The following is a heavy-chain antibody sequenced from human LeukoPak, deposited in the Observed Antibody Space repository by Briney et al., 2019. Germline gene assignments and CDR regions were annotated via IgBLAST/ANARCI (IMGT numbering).Heavy chain of an antibody. Sequence: PGRSLRLSCAASGFTFSSYGMLWVRQAPGKGLEWVAVISYDGSNKYYADSVKGRFTISRDNSKNTLYLQMNSLRAEDTAVYYCAKDLWFGESKDYWGQGTLVTVSS. V-gene: IGHV3-30*18. D-gene: IGHD3-10*01. J-gene: IGHJ4*02. CDR3: AKDLWFGESKDY. CDR1: GFTFSSYG. CDR2: ISYDGSNK.